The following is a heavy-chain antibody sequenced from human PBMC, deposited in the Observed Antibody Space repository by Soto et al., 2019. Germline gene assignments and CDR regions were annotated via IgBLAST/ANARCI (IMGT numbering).Heavy chain of an antibody. J-gene: IGHJ4*02. V-gene: IGHV3-11*06. Sequence: GSLRLSCAASGFTFSDHYMSWIRQAPGKGLEWVSYISSSSSYTNYADSVKGRFTISRDNAKNSLYLQMNSLRAEDTAVYYCARCNIAAANDYWGQGTLVTVSS. CDR2: ISSSSSYT. CDR1: GFTFSDHY. D-gene: IGHD6-13*01. CDR3: ARCNIAAANDY.